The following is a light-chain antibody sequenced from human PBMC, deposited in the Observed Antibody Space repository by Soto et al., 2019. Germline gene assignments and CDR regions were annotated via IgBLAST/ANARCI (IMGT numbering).Light chain of an antibody. Sequence: QSVLTQPPSVSAAPGQKVTISCSGSSSNIGESYVSWYQHLPGTAPKLLIYDNNKRPSGIPDRFSGSSSGTSATLGITGLQTGDEADYYCGTWDSSLSTGIFGGGPKLTVL. CDR1: SSNIGESY. V-gene: IGLV1-51*01. J-gene: IGLJ2*01. CDR2: DNN. CDR3: GTWDSSLSTGI.